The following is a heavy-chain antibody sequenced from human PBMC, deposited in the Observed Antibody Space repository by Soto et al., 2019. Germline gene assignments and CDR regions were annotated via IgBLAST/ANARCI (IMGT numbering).Heavy chain of an antibody. CDR3: ARDITSPLKAGGMDV. V-gene: IGHV3-7*05. CDR2: IKQDGSEK. J-gene: IGHJ6*02. Sequence: GGSLRLSCAASGFTFSSYWMSWVRQAPGKGLEWVANIKQDGSEKYYVDSVKGRFTISRDNAKNSLYLQMNSLRAEDTAVYYCARDITSPLKAGGMDVWGQGTTVTVSS. CDR1: GFTFSSYW. D-gene: IGHD3-16*01.